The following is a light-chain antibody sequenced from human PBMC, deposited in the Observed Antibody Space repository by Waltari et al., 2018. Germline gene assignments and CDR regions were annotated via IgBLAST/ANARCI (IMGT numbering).Light chain of an antibody. J-gene: IGKJ1*01. CDR3: QQSDNFPRT. CDR1: QSIGPY. CDR2: AAT. Sequence: DIQMTQSPSSLSASVGDRVTITCRASQSIGPYVNWYQQKPGKAPNVLIYAATTWQRGVPSRFSGTGSGTDFTLTISSLQPEDFATYYCQQSDNFPRTFGQGTKVEIK. V-gene: IGKV1-39*01.